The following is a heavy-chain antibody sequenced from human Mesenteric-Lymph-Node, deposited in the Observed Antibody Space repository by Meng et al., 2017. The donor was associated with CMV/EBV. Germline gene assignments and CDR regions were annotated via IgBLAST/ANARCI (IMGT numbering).Heavy chain of an antibody. V-gene: IGHV3-30*02. D-gene: IGHD3-3*01. CDR1: GFSFSNYG. CDR2: VQYEGRSK. CDR3: AQAGEGAIFGGIAY. J-gene: IGHJ4*02. Sequence: GESLKISCEASGFSFSNYGMHWVRQAPGKGLEWVAFVQYEGRSKYYPDSMKGRFTVSRDNSKNTLYLQMNSLRAEDTAVYYCAQAGEGAIFGGIAYWGQGTLVTVSS.